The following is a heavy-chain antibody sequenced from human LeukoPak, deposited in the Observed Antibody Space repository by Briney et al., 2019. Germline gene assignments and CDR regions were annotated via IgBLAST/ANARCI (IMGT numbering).Heavy chain of an antibody. CDR1: GFTFSSYA. D-gene: IGHD5-18*01. CDR3: AKDVGTAMVLYYFDY. V-gene: IGHV3-30*02. CDR2: IRYDGSNK. J-gene: IGHJ4*02. Sequence: PGRSQRLSCAASGFTFSSYAMHWVRQAPGKGLEWVAFIRYDGSNKYYADSVKGRFTISRDNSKNTLYLQMNSLRAEDTAVYYCAKDVGTAMVLYYFDYWGQGTLVTVSS.